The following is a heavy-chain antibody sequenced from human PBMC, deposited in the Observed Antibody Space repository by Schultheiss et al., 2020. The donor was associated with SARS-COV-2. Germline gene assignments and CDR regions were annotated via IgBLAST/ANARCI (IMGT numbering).Heavy chain of an antibody. V-gene: IGHV3-33*08. CDR2: IWYDGSNK. D-gene: IGHD3-16*02. CDR1: GFTVSSNY. CDR3: AREEVGDYVWGSYRYGGYFDY. Sequence: GGSLRLSCAASGFTVSSNYMSWVRQAPGKGLEWVAVIWYDGSNKYYADSVKGRFTISRDNSKNTLYLQMNSLRAEDTAVYYCAREEVGDYVWGSYRYGGYFDYWGQGTLVTVSS. J-gene: IGHJ4*02.